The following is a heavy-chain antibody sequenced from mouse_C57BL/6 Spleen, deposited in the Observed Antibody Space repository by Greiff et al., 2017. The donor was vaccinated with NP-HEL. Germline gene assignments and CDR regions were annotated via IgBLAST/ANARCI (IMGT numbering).Heavy chain of an antibody. J-gene: IGHJ2*01. CDR3: ARESYYGSSFFDY. D-gene: IGHD1-1*01. CDR2: IYPGDGDT. Sequence: VKLMESGAELVKPGASVKISCKASGYAFSSYWMNWVKQRPGKGLEWIGQIYPGDGDTNYNGKFKGKATLTADKSSSTAYMQLSSLTSEDSAVYFCARESYYGSSFFDYWGQGTTLTVSS. CDR1: GYAFSSYW. V-gene: IGHV1-80*01.